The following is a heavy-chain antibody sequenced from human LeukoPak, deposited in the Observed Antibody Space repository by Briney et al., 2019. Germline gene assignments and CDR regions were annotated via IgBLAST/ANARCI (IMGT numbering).Heavy chain of an antibody. J-gene: IGHJ6*02. V-gene: IGHV4-39*01. Sequence: SETLSLTCTVSGGSISSSSYYWGWIRQPPGKGLEWIGSIYYSGSTYYNPSLKSRVTISVDTSKNQFSLKLSSVTAADTAVYYCARGRSYRYCNSTSCYSSYYYGMDVWGQGTTVTVSS. D-gene: IGHD2-2*01. CDR2: IYYSGST. CDR1: GGSISSSSYY. CDR3: ARGRSYRYCNSTSCYSSYYYGMDV.